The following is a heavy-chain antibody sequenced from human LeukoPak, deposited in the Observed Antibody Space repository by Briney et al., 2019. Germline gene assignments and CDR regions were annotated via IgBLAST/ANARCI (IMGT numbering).Heavy chain of an antibody. D-gene: IGHD3-22*01. CDR2: IYTSGST. Sequence: SETLSLTCTVSGGSITNYYWTWVRQPPGKGLEWIGYIYTSGSTNYNPSLKSRVTISVDTSKNQFSLKLSSVTAADTAVYYCARLSYYYDSSGRENWFDPWGQGTLATVSS. J-gene: IGHJ5*02. CDR3: ARLSYYYDSSGRENWFDP. V-gene: IGHV4-4*09. CDR1: GGSITNYY.